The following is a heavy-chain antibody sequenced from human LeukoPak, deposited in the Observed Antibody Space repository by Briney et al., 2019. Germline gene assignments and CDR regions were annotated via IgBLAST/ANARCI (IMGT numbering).Heavy chain of an antibody. CDR3: ARWMATVTTPDY. D-gene: IGHD4-11*01. CDR1: GYTFNGFY. V-gene: IGHV1-2*02. Sequence: ASVTVSCKASGYTFNGFYLHWVRQAPGQGLEWMGWINPNSGGTNYAQKFQGRVTMTRDTSISTAYMELSRLRSHDTAVYYCARWMATVTTPDYWGQGTLVTVSS. J-gene: IGHJ4*02. CDR2: INPNSGGT.